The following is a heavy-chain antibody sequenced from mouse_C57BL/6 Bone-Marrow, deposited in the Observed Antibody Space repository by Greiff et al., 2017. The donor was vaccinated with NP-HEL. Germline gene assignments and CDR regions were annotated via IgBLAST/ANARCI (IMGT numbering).Heavy chain of an antibody. J-gene: IGHJ2*01. Sequence: EVQRVESGGGLVQPGGSLSLSCAASGFTFTDYYMSWVRQPPGKALEWLGFIRNKANGYTTEYSASVKGRFTISRDNSQSILYLQMNALRAEDSATYYCASYYYGSSYVFDYWGQGTTLTVSS. CDR3: ASYYYGSSYVFDY. CDR1: GFTFTDYY. CDR2: IRNKANGYTT. D-gene: IGHD1-1*01. V-gene: IGHV7-3*01.